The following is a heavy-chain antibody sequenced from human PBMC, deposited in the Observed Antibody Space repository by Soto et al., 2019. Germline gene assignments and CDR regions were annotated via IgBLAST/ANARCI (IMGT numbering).Heavy chain of an antibody. Sequence: PSETLSLTCTVSGGSISSGGYYWSWIRQHPGKGLEWIGYIYYSGSTYYNPSLKSRVTISVDTSKNQFSLKLSSVTAADTAVYYSATTEQYCSSTSWPGSSRWQLVDWGQGALLTVSS. J-gene: IGHJ4*01. CDR3: ATTEQYCSSTSWPGSSRWQLVD. D-gene: IGHD2-2*01. CDR2: IYYSGST. CDR1: GGSISSGGYY. V-gene: IGHV4-31*03.